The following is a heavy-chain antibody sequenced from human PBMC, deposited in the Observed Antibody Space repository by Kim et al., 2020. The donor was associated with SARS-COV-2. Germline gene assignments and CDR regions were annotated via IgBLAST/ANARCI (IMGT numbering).Heavy chain of an antibody. Sequence: YAAPVKGRFTISRDDSINTLYLQMNSLKTEDTAVYYCTTTHNYGLDYFDYWGQGTLVTVSS. CDR3: TTTHNYGLDYFDY. J-gene: IGHJ4*02. D-gene: IGHD5-18*01. V-gene: IGHV3-15*01.